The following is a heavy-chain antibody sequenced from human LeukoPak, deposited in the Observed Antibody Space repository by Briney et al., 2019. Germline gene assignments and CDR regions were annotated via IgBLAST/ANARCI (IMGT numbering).Heavy chain of an antibody. CDR3: ARAQNYGSGVENHDY. CDR1: GGSISSSSYY. J-gene: IGHJ4*02. D-gene: IGHD3-10*01. Sequence: PSETLSLTCTVSGGSISSSSYYWGWIRQPPGKGLEWIGSIYYSGSTYYNPSLKSRVTISVDTSKNQFSLKLSSVTAADTAVYYCARAQNYGSGVENHDYWGQGTLVTVSS. CDR2: IYYSGST. V-gene: IGHV4-39*01.